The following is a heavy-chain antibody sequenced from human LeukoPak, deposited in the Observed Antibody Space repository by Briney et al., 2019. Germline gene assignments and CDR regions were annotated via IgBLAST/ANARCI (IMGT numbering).Heavy chain of an antibody. J-gene: IGHJ4*02. CDR2: ISGSGGST. D-gene: IGHD3-10*01. Sequence: GGSLRLACAAFGFTFSSYAMSWVRQAPGKGLEWVSAISGSGGSTYYADSVKGRFTISRDNSKNTLYLQMNSLRAEDTAVYYCAKDNPSRGGSYYFDYWGQGTLVTVSS. V-gene: IGHV3-23*01. CDR3: AKDNPSRGGSYYFDY. CDR1: GFTFSSYA.